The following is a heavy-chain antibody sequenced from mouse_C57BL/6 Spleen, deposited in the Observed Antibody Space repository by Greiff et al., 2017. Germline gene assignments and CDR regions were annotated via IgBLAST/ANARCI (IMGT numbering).Heavy chain of an antibody. CDR3: ARCYYFDY. CDR2: IYPGSGNT. J-gene: IGHJ2*01. Sequence: QVQLQQSGAELVRPGASVKLSCKASGYTFTDYYINWVKQRPGQGLEWIARIYPGSGNTYYNEKFKGKATLTAEKSSSTAYMQLSSLTSEDSAVYFCARCYYFDYWGQGTTLTVSS. V-gene: IGHV1-76*01. CDR1: GYTFTDYY.